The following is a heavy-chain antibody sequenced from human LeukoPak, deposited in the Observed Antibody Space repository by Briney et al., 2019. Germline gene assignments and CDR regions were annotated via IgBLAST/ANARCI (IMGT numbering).Heavy chain of an antibody. CDR3: ARDATTHTIGWYDNAFAI. J-gene: IGHJ3*02. CDR2: ISYDGSNK. V-gene: IGHV3-30-3*01. Sequence: GGSQRLLCAASGFPLSSYALHWVRQAPGKGLEWVAVISYDGSNKYYADSVKGRFTISRDNSKNTLYLQMNSMRAEDTAVYYCARDATTHTIGWYDNAFAIWARGTMVTVSS. D-gene: IGHD6-19*01. CDR1: GFPLSSYA.